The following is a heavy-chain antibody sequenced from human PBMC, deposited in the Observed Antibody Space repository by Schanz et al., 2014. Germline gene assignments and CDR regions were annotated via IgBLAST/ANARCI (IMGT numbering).Heavy chain of an antibody. V-gene: IGHV3-66*01. Sequence: DVQLVDSGGGLVQPGGSLRLSCAGSGFIVSSTYMTWVRQAPGKGLEWVSIIYSGVSTYYADSVKGRFTISRDNSKNTVNLQMNSLRAEDTAVYYCAKEKEEVAADGSFFDYWGQGTLVTVSS. CDR2: IYSGVST. CDR1: GFIVSSTY. CDR3: AKEKEEVAADGSFFDY. D-gene: IGHD6-13*01. J-gene: IGHJ4*02.